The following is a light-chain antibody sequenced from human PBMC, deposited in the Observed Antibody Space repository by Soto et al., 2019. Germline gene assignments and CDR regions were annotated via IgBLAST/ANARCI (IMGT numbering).Light chain of an antibody. CDR3: QQRSNWPGT. J-gene: IGKJ2*01. V-gene: IGKV3-11*01. CDR2: DAS. CDR1: QSVSSY. Sequence: DIVLTQSPATLSLSPGERATLSCRASQSVSSYLAWYQHKPGQGPRLLIYDASNRATGIPARFSGSGSGTDFNLTISSLEPEDFAVYYCQQRSNWPGTFGQGTKLEIK.